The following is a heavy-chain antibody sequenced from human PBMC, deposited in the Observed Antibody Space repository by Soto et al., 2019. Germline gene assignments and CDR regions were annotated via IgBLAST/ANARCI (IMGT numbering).Heavy chain of an antibody. D-gene: IGHD2-21*02. Sequence: PSETLSLTCTVSGCSLSNHYWTWIRQSPGKGLEWIGSIYYRVNTNYNPSLDSRVTTTVDTSKNEFSLQLTSMTTADTAVYYCAIGLFEVYVGDLYYCGQGILVTVSS. CDR1: GCSLSNHY. J-gene: IGHJ4*02. CDR3: AIGLFEVYVGDLYY. CDR2: IYYRVNT. V-gene: IGHV4-59*03.